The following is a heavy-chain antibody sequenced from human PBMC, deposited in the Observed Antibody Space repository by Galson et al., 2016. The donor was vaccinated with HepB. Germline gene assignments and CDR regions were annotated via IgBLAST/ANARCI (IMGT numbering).Heavy chain of an antibody. CDR2: INQSGSA. V-gene: IGHV4-34*01. CDR3: ASAPPTPGPSDAFDN. D-gene: IGHD1-14*01. Sequence: SETLSLTCAVSGGSFTGYYCSWIRQPPGKGLEWIGEINQSGSASVNPSLRSLFTTSVDASKSHFSLKLTSVTAADTAVYYCASAPPTPGPSDAFDNWGHGTVVTVSS. J-gene: IGHJ3*02. CDR1: GGSFTGYY.